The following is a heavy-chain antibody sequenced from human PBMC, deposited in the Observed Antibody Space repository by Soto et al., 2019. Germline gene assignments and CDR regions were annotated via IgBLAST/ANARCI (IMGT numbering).Heavy chain of an antibody. V-gene: IGHV3-23*01. D-gene: IGHD1-26*01. Sequence: QTGGSLRLSCSASGFTFSNYAMNWVRHAPGQGLEWVSTISAAGGGTYYADSVKGRFTVSRYNSRYALYLQMSSLRGEDTAIYYCAKDSVPSRGWASFLIWGQGTLLKVSS. CDR1: GFTFSNYA. CDR2: ISAAGGGT. CDR3: AKDSVPSRGWASFLI. J-gene: IGHJ4*02.